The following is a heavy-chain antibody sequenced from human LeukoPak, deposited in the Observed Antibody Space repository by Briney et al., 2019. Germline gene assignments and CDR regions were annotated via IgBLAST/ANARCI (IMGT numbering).Heavy chain of an antibody. J-gene: IGHJ1*01. CDR3: ATGTSWYYYY. CDR1: GGSISNDKW. CDR2: MYHSGST. D-gene: IGHD6-13*01. V-gene: IGHV4-4*02. Sequence: PSGTLSLTCAVSGGSISNDKWWSWVRQSPVKGLEWIGEMYHSGSTNYNPSLKSRVTISVDKSNNQFSLKLISVTAAGTAMYYCATGTSWYYYYWGEGTPVSASS.